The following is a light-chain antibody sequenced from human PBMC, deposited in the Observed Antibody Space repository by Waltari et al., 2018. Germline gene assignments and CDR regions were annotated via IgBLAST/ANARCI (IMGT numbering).Light chain of an antibody. CDR2: ENS. CDR1: SSNIRAGYD. V-gene: IGLV1-40*01. CDR3: QSYDSSLSGSL. J-gene: IGLJ3*02. Sequence: QSGLTQPPSVSGAPGQRVTISCTGSSSNIRAGYDVHWYQVLPGTAPKLLIYENSKPRSAVPDRFSGAKTGASASPASTGRQAEEEADCYCQSYDSSLSGSLFGGGTKLTVL.